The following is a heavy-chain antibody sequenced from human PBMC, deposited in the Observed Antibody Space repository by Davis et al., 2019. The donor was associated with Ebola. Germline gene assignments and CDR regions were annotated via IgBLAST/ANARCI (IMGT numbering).Heavy chain of an antibody. CDR2: IKPDGSEI. Sequence: GESLKIPCAAPGFTFSNHWMNRVRQAPGKGLEWVSNIKPDGSEIRYVDSVKGRFTVSRDNAENSLSLQMNSLRADDTAVYYCLAATTTSAYWGQGTLVTVSS. V-gene: IGHV3-7*03. J-gene: IGHJ4*02. CDR1: GFTFSNHW. D-gene: IGHD5-24*01. CDR3: LAATTTSAY.